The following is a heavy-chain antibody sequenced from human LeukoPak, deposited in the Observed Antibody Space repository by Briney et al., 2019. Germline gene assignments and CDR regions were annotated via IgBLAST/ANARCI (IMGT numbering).Heavy chain of an antibody. D-gene: IGHD3-22*01. V-gene: IGHV3-23*01. Sequence: PGGSLRLSCAASGFTFSTHAMSWVRQAPGKGLEGVSVISGSGGSTYYAHSARCRFTISRDNSKNTLYLQMSSLRAEDTAVYYCATKADSSGYYPMDYWGQGTLVTVSS. J-gene: IGHJ4*02. CDR2: ISGSGGST. CDR3: ATKADSSGYYPMDY. CDR1: GFTFSTHA.